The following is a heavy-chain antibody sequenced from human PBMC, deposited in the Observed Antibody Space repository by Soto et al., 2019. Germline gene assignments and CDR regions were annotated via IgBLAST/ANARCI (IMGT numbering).Heavy chain of an antibody. J-gene: IGHJ4*02. CDR3: ARGAVAGRGDY. CDR1: AGPFSTYA. D-gene: IGHD6-19*01. V-gene: IGHV1-69*12. Sequence: QIHLVQSGAEVKKPGSSVKVSCKASAGPFSTYAITGVRQAPGQGLEWMGGVIPVFRTPNYAQKFRGRVTITADESTSTVYMELSSLISEDTAVYYCARGAVAGRGDYWGQGNQVSVSS. CDR2: VIPVFRTP.